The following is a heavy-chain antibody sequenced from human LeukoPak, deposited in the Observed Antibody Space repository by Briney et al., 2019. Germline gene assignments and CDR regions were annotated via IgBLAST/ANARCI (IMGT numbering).Heavy chain of an antibody. CDR1: GFTVSSNY. D-gene: IGHD5-24*01. J-gene: IGHJ4*02. V-gene: IGHV3-66*01. CDR2: IYSGGST. Sequence: GGSLRLSCAASGFTVSSNYMSWVRQAPGKGLEWVSLIYSGGSTYYADSVMGRFTISRDNSKNTLFLQMNSLRAEDTALYYCARGGTDGYNFDYWGQGTLVTVSS. CDR3: ARGGTDGYNFDY.